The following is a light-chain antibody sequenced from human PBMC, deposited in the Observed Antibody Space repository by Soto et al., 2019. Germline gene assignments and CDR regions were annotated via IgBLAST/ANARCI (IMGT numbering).Light chain of an antibody. CDR1: QSISSY. CDR2: AAS. CDR3: QQGYSTRIT. Sequence: DIQMTQSPSSLSASVGDRVTITCRASQSISSYLNWYQQKPGKAPKLLIYAASSLQSGVPSRFRGSGSGTDFTLTISSLQPEDFATYYCQQGYSTRITFGQGTRLEIK. J-gene: IGKJ5*01. V-gene: IGKV1-39*01.